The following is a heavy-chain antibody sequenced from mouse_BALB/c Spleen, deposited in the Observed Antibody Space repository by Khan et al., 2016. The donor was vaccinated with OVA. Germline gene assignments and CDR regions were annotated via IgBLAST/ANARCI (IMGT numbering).Heavy chain of an antibody. V-gene: IGHV9-3-1*01. Sequence: QIQLVQSGPELKKPGETVKISCKASGFTFTNYGMSWVKQAPGKGLKWMGWINTYTGEPTYADDFKGRFAFSLETSASAAYLQINNLKNEDTAIYFCARKNYSYDRYFDVWGAGTTVTVSS. CDR3: ARKNYSYDRYFDV. D-gene: IGHD2-12*01. CDR1: GFTFTNYG. J-gene: IGHJ1*01. CDR2: INTYTGEP.